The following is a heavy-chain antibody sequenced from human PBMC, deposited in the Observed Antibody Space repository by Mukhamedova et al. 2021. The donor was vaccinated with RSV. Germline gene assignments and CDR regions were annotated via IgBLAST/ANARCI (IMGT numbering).Heavy chain of an antibody. Sequence: GWMGWMNPNTGTSGYAHKFQGRLTITRNTSISTAYMELSSLRSEDTAVYYCARNYCTSTSCYTVRRGFDYWGQGTLGTVSS. D-gene: IGHD2-2*02. V-gene: IGHV1-8*03. CDR2: MNPNTGTS. J-gene: IGHJ4*02. CDR3: ARNYCTSTSCYTVRRGFDY.